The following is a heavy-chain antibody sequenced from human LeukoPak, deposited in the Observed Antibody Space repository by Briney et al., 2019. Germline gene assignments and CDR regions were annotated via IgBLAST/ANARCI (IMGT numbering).Heavy chain of an antibody. CDR1: GGSISSFY. V-gene: IGHV4-59*01. CDR2: IYYSGST. CDR3: ARAAAADWIDY. D-gene: IGHD6-13*01. Sequence: SETLSLTCTVSGGSISSFYWSLIRAPPRKGLEWIGYIYYSGSTNYNPSLKSRVTISVDTSKNQFSLKLSSVTAADTAVYYCARAAAADWIDYWGQGTLVTVSS. J-gene: IGHJ4*02.